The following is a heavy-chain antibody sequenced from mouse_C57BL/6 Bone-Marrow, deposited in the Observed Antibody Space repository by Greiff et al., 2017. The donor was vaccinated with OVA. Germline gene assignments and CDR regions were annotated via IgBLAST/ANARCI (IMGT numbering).Heavy chain of an antibody. J-gene: IGHJ4*01. Sequence: QVQLKESGTVLARPGASVKMSCKTSGYTFTSYWMHWVKQRPGQGLEWIARIYPGSGNTYYNEKFKGKATLTAEKSSSTAYMQLSSLTSEDSAVYFCARQLRAMDYWGQGTSVTVSS. V-gene: IGHV1-76*01. CDR1: GYTFTSYW. CDR3: ARQLRAMDY. D-gene: IGHD3-2*02. CDR2: IYPGSGNT.